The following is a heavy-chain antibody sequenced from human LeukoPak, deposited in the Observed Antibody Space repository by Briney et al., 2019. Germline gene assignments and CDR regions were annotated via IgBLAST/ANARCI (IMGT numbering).Heavy chain of an antibody. Sequence: PSETLSLTCTVSGGSISSYYWNWIRQPAGKGLEWIGRFYTSGSTNYNPPLKSRVTMSVDTSKNQFSLKLNSVTAADTAVYYCAREAGTATYFVYWGQGTLVTVSS. D-gene: IGHD6-19*01. J-gene: IGHJ4*02. V-gene: IGHV4-4*07. CDR2: FYTSGST. CDR1: GGSISSYY. CDR3: AREAGTATYFVY.